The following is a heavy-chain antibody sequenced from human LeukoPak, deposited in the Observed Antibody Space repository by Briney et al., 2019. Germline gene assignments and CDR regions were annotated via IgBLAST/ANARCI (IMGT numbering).Heavy chain of an antibody. Sequence: SETLSLTCTVSGGSITNYYWNWIRQPPGKGLEWIGYIYYSGSTKYNPSLKSRVTISVDTSKNQFSLKLNSVIAADTAVYYCARGRRYSSSPDAFDFWGQGTMVTVSS. CDR3: ARGRRYSSSPDAFDF. D-gene: IGHD6-6*01. CDR1: GGSITNYY. J-gene: IGHJ3*01. CDR2: IYYSGST. V-gene: IGHV4-59*01.